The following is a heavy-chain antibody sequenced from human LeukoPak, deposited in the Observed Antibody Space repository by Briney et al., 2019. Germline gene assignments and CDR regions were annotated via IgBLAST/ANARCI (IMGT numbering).Heavy chain of an antibody. V-gene: IGHV3-30*18. CDR3: AKEAI. CDR2: ISYDGSNK. J-gene: IGHJ3*02. Sequence: GGSLRLSCAASGFTFSSYGMHWVRQAPGKGLEWVAVISYDGSNKYYADSVKGRFTISRDNSKNALYLQMNSLRAEDTAVYYCAKEAIWGQGTMVTVSS. CDR1: GFTFSSYG.